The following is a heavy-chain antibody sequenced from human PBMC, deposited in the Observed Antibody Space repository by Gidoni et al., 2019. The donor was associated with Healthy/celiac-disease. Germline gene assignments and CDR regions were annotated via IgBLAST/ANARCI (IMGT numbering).Heavy chain of an antibody. Sequence: QVQLVQSGAEVQKPGASVKVACTASGAPFTGSYMHWLRQAPGQGLEWMGWINPNSGGTNYAQKFQGRVTMTRDTSISTAYMELSRLRSDDTAVYYCASLGARGVRYYYYMDVWGKGTTVTVSS. V-gene: IGHV1-2*02. CDR2: INPNSGGT. CDR1: GAPFTGSY. D-gene: IGHD3-10*01. CDR3: ASLGARGVRYYYYMDV. J-gene: IGHJ6*03.